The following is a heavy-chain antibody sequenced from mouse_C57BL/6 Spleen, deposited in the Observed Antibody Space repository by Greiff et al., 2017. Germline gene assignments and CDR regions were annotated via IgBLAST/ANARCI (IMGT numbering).Heavy chain of an antibody. CDR3: TRNFDV. Sequence: VQLQQSGAELVRPGASVTLSCKASGYTFTDYEMHWVKQTPVHGLEWIGAIDPETGGTAYTQKFKGKAILTADNSSSTAYMELRILTSKGSAGYYGTRNFDVWGTGTTVTVSS. J-gene: IGHJ1*03. CDR2: IDPETGGT. CDR1: GYTFTDYE. V-gene: IGHV1-15*01.